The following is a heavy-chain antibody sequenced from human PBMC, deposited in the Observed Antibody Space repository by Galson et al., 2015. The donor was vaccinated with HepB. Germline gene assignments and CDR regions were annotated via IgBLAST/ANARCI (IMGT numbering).Heavy chain of an antibody. Sequence: SLRLSCAASGFTFSSYSMNWVRQAPGKGLEWVSYISSSSSTIYYADSVKGRFTISRDNAKNSLYLQMNSLRDEDTAVYYCAREWVDYYYYGMDVWGQGTTVTVSS. J-gene: IGHJ6*02. CDR2: ISSSSSTI. CDR1: GFTFSSYS. D-gene: IGHD2-15*01. V-gene: IGHV3-48*02. CDR3: AREWVDYYYYGMDV.